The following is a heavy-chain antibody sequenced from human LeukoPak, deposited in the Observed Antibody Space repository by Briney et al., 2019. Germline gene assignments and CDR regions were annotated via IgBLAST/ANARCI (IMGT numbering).Heavy chain of an antibody. CDR1: GGSIRNSY. J-gene: IGHJ4*02. CDR3: ARGYSSGRIDS. D-gene: IGHD6-19*01. V-gene: IGHV4-59*01. CDR2: IYYPGST. Sequence: PSETLSLTCTVSGGSIRNSYWSWIRQPPGKGLEWIASIYYPGSTNYTPPLKSRVTISVDTSKNQFSLKLSSVTAADTAVYHCARGYSSGRIDSWGQGTLVTVSS.